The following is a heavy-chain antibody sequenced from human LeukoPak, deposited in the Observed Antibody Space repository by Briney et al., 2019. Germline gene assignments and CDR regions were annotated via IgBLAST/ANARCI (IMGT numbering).Heavy chain of an antibody. CDR1: GGTFSSYA. J-gene: IGHJ4*02. Sequence: GASVKVSCKASGGTFSSYAISWVRQAPGQGLEWMGGIIPIFGTANYAQKFQGRVTITADESTSTAYMELSSLRSEDTAVYYCARDEGHNWNDVYFDYWGQGTLVTVSS. D-gene: IGHD1-1*01. V-gene: IGHV1-69*13. CDR3: ARDEGHNWNDVYFDY. CDR2: IIPIFGTA.